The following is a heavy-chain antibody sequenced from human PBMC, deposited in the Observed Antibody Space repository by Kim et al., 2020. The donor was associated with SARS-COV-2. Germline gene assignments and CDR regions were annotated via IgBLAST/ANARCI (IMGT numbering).Heavy chain of an antibody. D-gene: IGHD2-8*01. CDR1: GVTFSDYY. Sequence: GGSLRRSCAASGVTFSDYYMSWIRQAPGKGLEGVSYISSSGSTIYYADSVKGRFTISRDNAKNSLYLQMNSLRAEDTAVYYCARRSAFVLMVYAIPYFDYWGQRTLVTVSS. CDR3: ARRSAFVLMVYAIPYFDY. CDR2: ISSSGSTI. V-gene: IGHV3-11*01. J-gene: IGHJ4*02.